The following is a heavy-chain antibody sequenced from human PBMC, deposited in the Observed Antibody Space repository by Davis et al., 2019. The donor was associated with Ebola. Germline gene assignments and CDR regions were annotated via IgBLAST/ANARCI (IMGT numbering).Heavy chain of an antibody. V-gene: IGHV5-10-1*01. J-gene: IGHJ4*02. Sequence: GESLKISCKGSGYSFTSYWISWARQMPGKGLEWMGRIDPSDSYTNYSPSFQGHVTISADKSISTAYLQWSSLKASDTAMYYCARRRGDSSGYYPWWGQGTLVTVSS. CDR3: ARRRGDSSGYYPW. CDR1: GYSFTSYW. CDR2: IDPSDSYT. D-gene: IGHD3-22*01.